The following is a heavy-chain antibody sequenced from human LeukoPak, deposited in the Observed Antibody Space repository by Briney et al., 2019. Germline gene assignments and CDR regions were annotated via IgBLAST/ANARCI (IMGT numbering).Heavy chain of an antibody. D-gene: IGHD2-2*01. CDR2: IYPGDSDT. CDR1: GYSFTSYW. V-gene: IGHV5-51*01. CDR3: ARHPSTQYCSSTGCYLDY. Sequence: GESLKISCKASGYSFTSYWIAWVRQMPGKGLEWMGIIYPGDSDTRYGPSFQGQVTISADKSISTAYLQWSSLRASDTAMYYCARHPSTQYCSSTGCYLDYWGQGTLVTVSS. J-gene: IGHJ4*02.